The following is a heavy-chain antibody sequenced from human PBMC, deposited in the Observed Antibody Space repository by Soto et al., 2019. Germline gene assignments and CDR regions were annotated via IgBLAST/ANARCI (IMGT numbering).Heavy chain of an antibody. Sequence: GSPLRLSFTASGLAFTSSSMNWFPQAPGKGLDSVSSIRSTTNYIYYGDSMKGRFTISRDKAKNSLYLEMNSLRAEETALYYCVRESEDCTSNFDYWGQGTMVAVYS. D-gene: IGHD2-21*02. CDR3: VRESEDCTSNFDY. CDR1: GLAFTSSS. V-gene: IGHV3-21*06. CDR2: IRSTTNYI. J-gene: IGHJ4*02.